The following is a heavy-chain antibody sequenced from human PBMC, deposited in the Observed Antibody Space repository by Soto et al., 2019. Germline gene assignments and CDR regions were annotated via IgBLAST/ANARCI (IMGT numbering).Heavy chain of an antibody. CDR2: IHYNGNT. J-gene: IGHJ4*02. CDR3: AREGNLGRWIQPLDS. CDR1: GGSISSNIYY. D-gene: IGHD2-2*03. Sequence: PSETLSLTCSVSGGSISSNIYYWAWIRQPPGKGLEWIGNIHYNGNTNYSPSLKGRVTMSVDTSKNHFSLKLISVTTADTAVYFCAREGNLGRWIQPLDSWGQGTLVTVSS. V-gene: IGHV4-39*07.